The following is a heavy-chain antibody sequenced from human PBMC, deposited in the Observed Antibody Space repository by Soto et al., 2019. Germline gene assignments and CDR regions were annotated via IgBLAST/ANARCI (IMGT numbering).Heavy chain of an antibody. D-gene: IGHD6-19*01. CDR3: ARGQHWLTHFHY. CDR2: INPGSGDT. V-gene: IGHV1-3*01. Sequence: QVSLVQSGAEVKKPGASVKISCKASGYTFTTHAMHWVRQAPGQRHEWMGGINPGSGDTRYSAKVQGRVTITRDTSATTVYMELRGLTFEDTAVYSCARGQHWLTHFHYWGQGTLVTVSS. CDR1: GYTFTTHA. J-gene: IGHJ4*02.